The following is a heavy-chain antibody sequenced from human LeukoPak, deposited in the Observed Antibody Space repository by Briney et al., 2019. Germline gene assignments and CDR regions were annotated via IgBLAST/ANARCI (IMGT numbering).Heavy chain of an antibody. V-gene: IGHV3-43*01. CDR3: AKELDTMFFDY. D-gene: IGHD3-10*02. J-gene: IGHJ4*02. CDR2: AGWAGGTT. Sequence: RGSLRLSCATSGFTLGRYTIHWVRQAPGKGLEWVSLAGWAGGTTYYSDSVRGRFTISRDSGKNSVYLQMNSLTTDDTAFYFCAKELDTMFFDYWGQGALVTVSS. CDR1: GFTLGRYT.